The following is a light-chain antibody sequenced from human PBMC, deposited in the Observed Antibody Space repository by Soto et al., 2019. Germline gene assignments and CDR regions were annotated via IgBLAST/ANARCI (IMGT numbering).Light chain of an antibody. V-gene: IGLV2-8*01. CDR3: SSYAGSNNYV. J-gene: IGLJ1*01. CDR1: SSDVGGYNY. CDR2: DVS. Sequence: QSALTQPPSASGSPGQSVTISCTGTSSDVGGYNYVSWYQHHPGKAPKLMIYDVSKRPSGVPDRFSGSKSGNTASLTVSGIQAEDEADYYCSSYAGSNNYVFGTGTKLTVL.